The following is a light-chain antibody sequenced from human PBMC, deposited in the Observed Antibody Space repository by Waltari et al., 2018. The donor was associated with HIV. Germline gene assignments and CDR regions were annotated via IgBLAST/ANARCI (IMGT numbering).Light chain of an antibody. Sequence: DIQMAQSPSSLSASVGDTVTITCRTSQSISTSLNWYQQKPVKAPKLLIYVSYNLQTGVSSRFTGSGSGTVFTLTISSLQPDDIGTYYCQQSYSAPYTFGQGTKLEIK. CDR3: QQSYSAPYT. V-gene: IGKV1-39*01. CDR1: QSISTS. CDR2: VSY. J-gene: IGKJ2*01.